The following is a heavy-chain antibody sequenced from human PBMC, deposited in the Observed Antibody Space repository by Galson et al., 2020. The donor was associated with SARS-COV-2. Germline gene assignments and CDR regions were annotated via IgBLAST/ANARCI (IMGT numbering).Heavy chain of an antibody. CDR1: GGSISSYY. D-gene: IGHD2-2*01. J-gene: IGHJ4*02. V-gene: IGHV4-59*08. Sequence: SETLSLTCTVSGGSISSYYWSWIRQPPGKGLEWIGYIYYSGSTNYNPSLKSRVTISVDTSKNQFSLKLSSVTAADTAMYYCARHMYQRWGPFDYWGQGTLVTVSS. CDR3: ARHMYQRWGPFDY. CDR2: IYYSGST.